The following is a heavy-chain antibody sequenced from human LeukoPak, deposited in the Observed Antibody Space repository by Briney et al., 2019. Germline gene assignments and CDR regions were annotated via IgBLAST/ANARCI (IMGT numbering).Heavy chain of an antibody. J-gene: IGHJ2*01. CDR2: VIQVGSEI. V-gene: IGHV3-7*01. CDR3: AKDQGSMIVVRTTNWYFDL. CDR1: AFTSSNYW. D-gene: IGHD3-22*01. Sequence: RGCLRLSPAPSAFTSSNYWMSSVCQGPGGRLECVANVIQVGSEIYSVDSVKGRFTISRDNAKNFLYLQINSLRAEDTAVYYCAKDQGSMIVVRTTNWYFDLWGRGTLVTVSS.